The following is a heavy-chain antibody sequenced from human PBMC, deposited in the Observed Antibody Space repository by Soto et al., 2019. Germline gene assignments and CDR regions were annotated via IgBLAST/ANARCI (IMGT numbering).Heavy chain of an antibody. CDR1: GYTFTNND. J-gene: IGHJ4*02. CDR2: MNPGSGDT. Sequence: ASVKVSCKASGYTFTNNDVSWVRQATGQGLEWMGWMNPGSGDTGYAQKFQCRVTMTRDISIATAYMELNSLTSEDTAVYYCARDGWTGSVGYWGQGTLVTVSS. D-gene: IGHD3-10*01. CDR3: ARDGWTGSVGY. V-gene: IGHV1-8*02.